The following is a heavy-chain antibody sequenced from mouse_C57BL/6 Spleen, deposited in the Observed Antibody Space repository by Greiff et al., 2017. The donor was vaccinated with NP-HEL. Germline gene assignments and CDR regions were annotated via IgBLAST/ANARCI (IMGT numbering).Heavy chain of an antibody. V-gene: IGHV2-5*01. CDR1: GFSLTSYG. CDR2: IWRGGST. Sequence: QVQLQQSGPGLVQPSQSLSITCPVSGFSLTSYGVHWVRQSPGKGLGWLGVIWRGGSTDYNAAFMSRLSITKDNSKSQVFFKMNSLQADDTAIYYCAKKGLTTVVEGYAMDYWGQGTSVTVSS. CDR3: AKKGLTTVVEGYAMDY. D-gene: IGHD1-1*01. J-gene: IGHJ4*01.